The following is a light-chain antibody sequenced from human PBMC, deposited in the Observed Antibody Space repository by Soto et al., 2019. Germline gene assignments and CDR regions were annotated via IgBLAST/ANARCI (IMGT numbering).Light chain of an antibody. CDR3: SSYTTRSTLV. CDR2: DVT. CDR1: SSDVGAYDF. V-gene: IGLV2-14*01. Sequence: QSALTQPASVSGSPGQSITISCTGTSSDVGAYDFVSWYQHSPGKAPKLVTFDVTHRPPGISDRFSGSKSANTASLTISGLHAADEASYYCSSYTTRSTLVFGGGTKLTVL. J-gene: IGLJ2*01.